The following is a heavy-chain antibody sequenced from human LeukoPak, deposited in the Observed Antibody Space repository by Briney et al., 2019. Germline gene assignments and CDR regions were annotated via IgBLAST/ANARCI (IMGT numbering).Heavy chain of an antibody. CDR1: GFTFSNYA. V-gene: IGHV3-23*01. CDR3: AKGWGSQSFFDY. D-gene: IGHD7-27*01. CDR2: VTGSGGNT. J-gene: IGHJ4*02. Sequence: GGSLRLSCVVSGFTFSNYAMSWVRQAPGKGLEWVSGVTGSGGNTNYADSVKGRFTLSRDNSKNTLDLQMNSLRAEDTAVYYCAKGWGSQSFFDYWGQGALVTVSS.